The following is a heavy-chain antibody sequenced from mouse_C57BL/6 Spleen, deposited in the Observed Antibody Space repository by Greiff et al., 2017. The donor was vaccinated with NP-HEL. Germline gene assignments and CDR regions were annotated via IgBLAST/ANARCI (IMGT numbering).Heavy chain of an antibody. V-gene: IGHV1-39*01. CDR2: INPNYGTT. CDR1: GYSFTDYN. D-gene: IGHD1-1*01. CDR3: ARSPYGSSLYWYFDV. Sequence: EVQVVESGPELVKPGASVKISCKASGYSFTDYNMNWVKQSNGKSLEWIGVINPNYGTTSYNQKFKGKATLTVDQSSSTAYMQLNSLTSEDSAVYYCARSPYGSSLYWYFDVWGTGTTVTVSS. J-gene: IGHJ1*03.